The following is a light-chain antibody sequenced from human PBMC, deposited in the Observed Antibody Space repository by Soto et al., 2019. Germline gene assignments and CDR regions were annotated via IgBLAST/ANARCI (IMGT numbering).Light chain of an antibody. V-gene: IGKV1-5*03. CDR1: QTITTS. CDR3: QQYDSYSVRT. CDR2: KAS. Sequence: DIQMTQSPSTLSASVCDGVTITCRASQTITTSLAWYQQKPGKAPKLLIYKASNLESGVPSRFSGSGSGTEFTLTISSLQPDDFATYYCQQYDSYSVRTFGQGTKVEI. J-gene: IGKJ1*01.